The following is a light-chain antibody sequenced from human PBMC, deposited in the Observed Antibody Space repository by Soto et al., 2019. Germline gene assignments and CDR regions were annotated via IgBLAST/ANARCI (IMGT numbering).Light chain of an antibody. V-gene: IGKV3-15*01. CDR1: QTISRY. CDR2: GAS. Sequence: MTQSPSSLSASVGDRVTITCRASQTISRYANWYQQKPGQAPRLLIYGASTRATGIPARFSGSGSGTEFTLTISSLQSEDFAVYYCRQYNNWPPITFGQGTRLEIK. CDR3: RQYNNWPPIT. J-gene: IGKJ5*01.